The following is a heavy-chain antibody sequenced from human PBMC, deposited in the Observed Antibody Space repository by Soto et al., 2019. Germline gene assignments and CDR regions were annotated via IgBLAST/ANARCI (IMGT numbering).Heavy chain of an antibody. CDR3: VKDRWRDGDHDTLDAFEI. J-gene: IGHJ3*02. CDR2: ISASGGTT. D-gene: IGHD4-17*01. V-gene: IGHV3-23*01. CDR1: GFTFGNYA. Sequence: EVQLLESGGGLVQPGVSLRLSCAASGFTFGNYAMSWVRQAPGKGLEWVSSISASGGTTYYADAVKGHFTISRDSFTNQMFLQMKSLRAEGTATYYLVKDRWRDGDHDTLDAFEIWGQGTMVTVSS.